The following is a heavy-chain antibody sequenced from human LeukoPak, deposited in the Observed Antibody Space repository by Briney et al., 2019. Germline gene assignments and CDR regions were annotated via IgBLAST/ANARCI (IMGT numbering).Heavy chain of an antibody. D-gene: IGHD3-10*01. CDR3: AKDWASWYYGSGLYYYYYGMDV. V-gene: IGHV3-30*18. CDR1: GFTFSSYG. J-gene: IGHJ6*02. CDR2: ISYDGSNK. Sequence: GGSLRLSCAASGFTFSSYGMHWVRQAPGKGLEWVAVISYDGSNKYYADSVKGRFTISRDNSKNTLYLQMNSLRAEDTAVYYCAKDWASWYYGSGLYYYYYGMDVWGQGTTVTVSS.